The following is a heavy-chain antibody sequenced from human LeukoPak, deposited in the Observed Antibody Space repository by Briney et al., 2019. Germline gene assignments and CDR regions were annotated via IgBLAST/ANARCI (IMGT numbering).Heavy chain of an antibody. CDR3: AKSGGRSDIKGYFDY. Sequence: AGGSLRLSCAASGFTFSSYSMNWVRQAPGKGLEWVSSISSSSSYIYYADSVKGRFTISRDNAKNSLYLQMNSLRAEDTAVYYCAKSGGRSDIKGYFDYWGQGTLVTVSS. D-gene: IGHD3-10*01. CDR2: ISSSSSYI. CDR1: GFTFSSYS. V-gene: IGHV3-21*04. J-gene: IGHJ4*02.